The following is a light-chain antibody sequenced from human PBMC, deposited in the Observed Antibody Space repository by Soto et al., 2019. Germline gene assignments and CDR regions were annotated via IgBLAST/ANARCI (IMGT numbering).Light chain of an antibody. J-gene: IGKJ1*01. CDR2: GAS. Sequence: EVVLTQSPVTLSLSPGERAALSCRASQSIRSNLAWYQHKPGQAPRLLIFGASSRATGIPARFSGRGSGTDFTLTISGLQSEDFALYYCQQYHNWPPNTFGQGTKVDIK. CDR1: QSIRSN. V-gene: IGKV3-15*01. CDR3: QQYHNWPPNT.